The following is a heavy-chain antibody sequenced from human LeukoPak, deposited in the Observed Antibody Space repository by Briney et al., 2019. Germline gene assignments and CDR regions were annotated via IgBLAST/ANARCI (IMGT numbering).Heavy chain of an antibody. Sequence: GGSLRLSCAASGFTFSSYSMNWVRQAPGKGLEWVSSISSSSSYIYYADSVKGRFTISRDNAKNSLYLQMNSLRAEDTAVYYCARASEDYDYVWGSYRWYYYGMDVWGKRTTVTVSS. CDR3: ARASEDYDYVWGSYRWYYYGMDV. CDR1: GFTFSSYS. D-gene: IGHD3-16*02. V-gene: IGHV3-21*01. J-gene: IGHJ6*04. CDR2: ISSSSSYI.